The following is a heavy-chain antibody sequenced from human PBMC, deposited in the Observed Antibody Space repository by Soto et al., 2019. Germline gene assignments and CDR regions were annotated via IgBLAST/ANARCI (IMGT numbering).Heavy chain of an antibody. J-gene: IGHJ4*02. CDR2: IVVGSGNT. CDR3: AARGGYYDYVWGSYRFDY. Sequence: SVKVSCKASGFTFTSSAVQWVRQARGQRLEWIGWIVVGSGNTNYAQKFQERVTITRDMSTSTAYMELSSLRSEDTAVYYCAARGGYYDYVWGSYRFDYWGQGTLVTVSS. D-gene: IGHD3-16*02. V-gene: IGHV1-58*01. CDR1: GFTFTSSA.